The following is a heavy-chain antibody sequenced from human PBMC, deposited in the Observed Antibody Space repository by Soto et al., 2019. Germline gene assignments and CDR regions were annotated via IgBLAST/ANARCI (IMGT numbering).Heavy chain of an antibody. D-gene: IGHD6-19*01. V-gene: IGHV3-23*01. CDR2: LSGIGTST. CDR3: AKATTNGGWFNPFDS. CDR1: GFSFVNYA. Sequence: PGGSLRLSCAASGFSFVNYAMNGVPQAPGKGLEWVAGLSGIGTSTYYADSVKGRFTISRDNSRDTLFLQMNSLTVDDTAVYYCAKATTNGGWFNPFDSWGQGALVTVSS. J-gene: IGHJ4*02.